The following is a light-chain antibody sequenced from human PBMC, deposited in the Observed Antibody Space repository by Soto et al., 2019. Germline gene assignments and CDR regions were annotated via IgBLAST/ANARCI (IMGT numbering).Light chain of an antibody. J-gene: IGLJ2*01. CDR1: SSDVGGFNY. Sequence: QSVLTQPASVSGSPGQSITISCTGTSSDVGGFNYVSWYQQRPGKAPKLIIYDVTNRPSGVSDRFSGSKSGNTASLTISGLHAGDEADYYCGSYTSSNTLAEVFGGGTKLTVL. CDR2: DVT. V-gene: IGLV2-14*01. CDR3: GSYTSSNTLAEV.